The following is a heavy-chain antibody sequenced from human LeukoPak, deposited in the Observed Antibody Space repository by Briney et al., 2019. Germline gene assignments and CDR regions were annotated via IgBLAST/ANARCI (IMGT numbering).Heavy chain of an antibody. CDR1: GFIFSTYS. CDR3: ARDRFAGYSGYYYYYYMDV. J-gene: IGHJ6*03. CDR2: ISSTSGNK. V-gene: IGHV3-21*01. Sequence: GGSLRLSCTASGFIFSTYSMIWVRQAPGKGLEWVSSISSTSGNKYYADSVKGRFTISRDNAKNSLYLQMNSLRAEDTAVYYCARDRFAGYSGYYYYYYMDVWGKGTTVTVSS. D-gene: IGHD5-12*01.